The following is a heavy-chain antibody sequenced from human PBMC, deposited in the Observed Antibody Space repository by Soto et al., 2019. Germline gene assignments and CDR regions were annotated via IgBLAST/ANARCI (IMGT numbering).Heavy chain of an antibody. Sequence: GESLQISCKGSGYTFNAYWIAWVRQMPGRGLEWMGIIDPGDSDNRYNPSFQGQVTISADKSINTAYLQWSSLKASDTAMYYCAIGRVHSDDWDQGTLVTVSS. D-gene: IGHD6-6*01. CDR2: IDPGDSDN. V-gene: IGHV5-51*01. CDR3: AIGRVHSDD. CDR1: GYTFNAYW. J-gene: IGHJ4*02.